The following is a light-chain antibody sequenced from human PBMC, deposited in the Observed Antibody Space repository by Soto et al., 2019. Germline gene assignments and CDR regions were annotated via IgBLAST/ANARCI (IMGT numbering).Light chain of an antibody. Sequence: EIVMTQSPATLSVSPGERATLSCRASQSVSSNLAWYQQKPGQAPRLLIYGASTRATGIPARFSGSGSGTEFTLTISSLQSEDFSVYYCHQYNNWQTFAQGTKV. J-gene: IGKJ1*01. CDR2: GAS. V-gene: IGKV3-15*01. CDR3: HQYNNWQT. CDR1: QSVSSN.